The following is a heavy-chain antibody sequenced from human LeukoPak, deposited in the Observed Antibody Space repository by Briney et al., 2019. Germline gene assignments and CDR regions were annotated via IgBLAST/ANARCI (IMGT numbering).Heavy chain of an antibody. V-gene: IGHV4-30-2*01. Sequence: PSETLSLTCTVSGGSISSGGYYWSWIRQPPGKGLEWIGYIYHSGSTYYNPSLKSRVTISVDRSKNQFSLRLTSVTAADTAVYYCARERGMGATDYWGQGTLVTVSS. J-gene: IGHJ4*02. CDR3: ARERGMGATDY. CDR1: GGSISSGGYY. D-gene: IGHD1-26*01. CDR2: IYHSGST.